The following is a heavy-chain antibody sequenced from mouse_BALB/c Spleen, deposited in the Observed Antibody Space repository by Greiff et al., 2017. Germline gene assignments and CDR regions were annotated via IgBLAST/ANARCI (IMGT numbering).Heavy chain of an antibody. CDR3: ARLGSYDKISAMDY. J-gene: IGHJ4*01. Sequence: QVQLQQSGAELVRPGVSVKISCKGSGYTFTDYAMHWVKQSHAKSLEWIGVISTYYGDASYNQKFKGKATMTVDKSSSTAYMELARLTSEDSAIYYCARLGSYDKISAMDYWGQGTSVTVSS. V-gene: IGHV1S137*01. CDR2: ISTYYGDA. D-gene: IGHD2-12*01. CDR1: GYTFTDYA.